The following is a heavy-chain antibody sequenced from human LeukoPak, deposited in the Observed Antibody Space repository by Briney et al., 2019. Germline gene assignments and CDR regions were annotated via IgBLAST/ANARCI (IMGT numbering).Heavy chain of an antibody. V-gene: IGHV4-59*01. Sequence: PSETLSLTCTVSGGSISSYYWSWIRQPPGKGLEWIGYIYYSGSTNYNPSLKSRVTISVDTSKNQFSLKLSSVTAADTAVYYCARGSGCSPRYYFDYWGQGTLVTVSS. CDR2: IYYSGST. D-gene: IGHD5-18*01. J-gene: IGHJ4*02. CDR3: ARGSGCSPRYYFDY. CDR1: GGSISSYY.